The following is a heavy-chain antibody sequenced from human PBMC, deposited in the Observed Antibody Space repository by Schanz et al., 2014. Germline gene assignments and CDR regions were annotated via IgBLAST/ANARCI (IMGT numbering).Heavy chain of an antibody. V-gene: IGHV3-48*01. CDR3: ARGGSGSHYRLDY. D-gene: IGHD1-26*01. CDR1: GFTFSSHA. CDR2: ISGSSRTI. Sequence: EVQLVESGGGLVQPGGSLRLSCAASGFTFSSHAMHWVRQAPGKGLEWVSNISGSSRTIYYADSMKRRFTVSRDNAENALYLQMNSLRAEDTGLYCCARGGSGSHYRLDYWGQGTLVTVSS. J-gene: IGHJ4*02.